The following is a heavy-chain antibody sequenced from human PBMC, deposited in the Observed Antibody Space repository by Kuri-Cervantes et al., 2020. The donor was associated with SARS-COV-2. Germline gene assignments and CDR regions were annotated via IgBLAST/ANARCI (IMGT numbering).Heavy chain of an antibody. CDR2: INPSGGST. J-gene: IGHJ4*02. CDR3: ARVSDSSSWGDY. Sequence: ASVKVSCKASGCTFTSYYMHWVRQAPGQGLEWMGIINPSGGSTNYAQKFQGRVTITADESTSTAYMELSSLRSEDTAVYYCARVSDSSSWGDYRGQGTLVTVSS. CDR1: GCTFTSYY. V-gene: IGHV1-46*01. D-gene: IGHD6-13*01.